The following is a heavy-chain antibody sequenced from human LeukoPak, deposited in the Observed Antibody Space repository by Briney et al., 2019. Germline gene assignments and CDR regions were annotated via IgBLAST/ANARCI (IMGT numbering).Heavy chain of an antibody. J-gene: IGHJ4*02. D-gene: IGHD6-19*01. CDR3: ARLGGSGWYPYYFDY. V-gene: IGHV4-59*08. CDR1: GGSTSSYY. CDR2: IYYSGST. Sequence: SETLSLTCTVSGGSTSSYYWSWIRQPPGKGLEWIGYIYYSGSTNSNPSLKSRVTISLDTSKNQFSLKLSSVTAADTAVYYCARLGGSGWYPYYFDYWGQGTLVTVSS.